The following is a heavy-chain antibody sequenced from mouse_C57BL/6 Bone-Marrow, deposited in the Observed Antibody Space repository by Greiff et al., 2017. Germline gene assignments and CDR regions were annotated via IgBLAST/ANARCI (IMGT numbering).Heavy chain of an antibody. CDR2: IDPENGDT. CDR3: TTDGNYVGGFDY. J-gene: IGHJ2*01. V-gene: IGHV14-4*01. Sequence: VQLQQSGAELVRPGASVKLSCTASGFNIKDDYMHWVKQRPEQGLEWIGWIDPENGDTEYASKFQGKATITADTSSNTAYLQLSSLTSADTAVYYCTTDGNYVGGFDYWGQGTTLTVSS. D-gene: IGHD2-1*01. CDR1: GFNIKDDY.